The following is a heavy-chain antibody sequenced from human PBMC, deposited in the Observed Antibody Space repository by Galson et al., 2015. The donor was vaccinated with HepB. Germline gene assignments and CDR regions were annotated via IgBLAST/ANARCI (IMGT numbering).Heavy chain of an antibody. V-gene: IGHV3-30-3*01. CDR1: GFTFSSYA. CDR3: ARRAAGWYFDL. Sequence: SLRLSCAASGFTFSSYAMHWVRPAPGKGLEWVAVISYDGSNKYYADSVKGRVTISRDNAKNSLYLQMNSLRAEDTAVYYCARRAAGWYFDLWGRGTLVTVSS. J-gene: IGHJ2*01. CDR2: ISYDGSNK.